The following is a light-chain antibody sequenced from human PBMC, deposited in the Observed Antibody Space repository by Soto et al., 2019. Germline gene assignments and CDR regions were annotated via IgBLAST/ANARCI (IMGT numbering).Light chain of an antibody. J-gene: IGLJ3*02. Sequence: QCALTQPASVSGSPGQSITISCTGTSSDVGSYNLVSWYQQHPGKAPKLMIYEGSKWPSGVSNRFSGSKSGNTASLTISGLQAEDEADYYCCSYAGSSTPNWVFGGGTKLTVL. CDR3: CSYAGSSTPNWV. CDR1: SSDVGSYNL. CDR2: EGS. V-gene: IGLV2-23*01.